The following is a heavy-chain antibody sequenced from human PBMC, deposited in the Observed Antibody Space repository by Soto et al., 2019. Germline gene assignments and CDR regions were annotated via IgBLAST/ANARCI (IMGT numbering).Heavy chain of an antibody. D-gene: IGHD3-3*01. CDR2: IKSKTDGGTT. CDR3: TTDPSSGFEIFGVVTPPKRRYYYYYYMDV. Sequence: GGSLRLSCAASGFTFSNAWMSWVRQAPGKGLEWVGRIKSKTDGGTTDYAAPVKGRFTISRDDSKNTLYLQMNSLKTEDTAVYYCTTDPSSGFEIFGVVTPPKRRYYYYYYMDVWGKGTTVTVSS. CDR1: GFTFSNAW. J-gene: IGHJ6*03. V-gene: IGHV3-15*01.